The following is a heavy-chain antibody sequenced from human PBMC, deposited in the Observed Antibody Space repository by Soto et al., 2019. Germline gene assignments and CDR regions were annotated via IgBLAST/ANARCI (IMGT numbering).Heavy chain of an antibody. V-gene: IGHV4-34*01. D-gene: IGHD4-17*01. CDR2: INHSGST. J-gene: IGHJ4*02. Sequence: SETLSLTCAVYAGSFSGYYWSWIRQPPGKGLEWIGEINHSGSTNYNPSLKSRVTISVDTSKNQFSLKLSSVTAADTAVYYCARLIGTTAYFDYWGQGTLFTVSS. CDR3: ARLIGTTAYFDY. CDR1: AGSFSGYY.